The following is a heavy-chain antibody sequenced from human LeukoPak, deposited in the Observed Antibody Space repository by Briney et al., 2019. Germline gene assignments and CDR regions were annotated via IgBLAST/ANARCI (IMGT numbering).Heavy chain of an antibody. CDR3: ARGRAA. Sequence: PSETLSLTCAVYGGSFSGYYWSWIRQPPGKGLEWIGEINHSGSTNYNPSLKSRVIISVDTSKNQFSLKLSSVTAADTAVYYCARGRAAWGQGTLVTVSS. J-gene: IGHJ5*02. CDR1: GGSFSGYY. CDR2: INHSGST. V-gene: IGHV4-34*01.